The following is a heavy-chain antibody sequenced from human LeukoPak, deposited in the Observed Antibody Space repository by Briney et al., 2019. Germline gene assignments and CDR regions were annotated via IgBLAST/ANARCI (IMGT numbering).Heavy chain of an antibody. V-gene: IGHV1-24*01. Sequence: ASVTVSCKASGNSLSELSIQWVRQAPGKGLECMGGSDPEEAKMVYAQHLQGRVTITEDTSTQTAYMELNGLTSDDTAVYYCTTRSGDFRSGFVNWGQGSLVTASS. CDR1: GNSLSELS. J-gene: IGHJ4*02. CDR3: TTRSGDFRSGFVN. CDR2: SDPEEAKM. D-gene: IGHD3-3*01.